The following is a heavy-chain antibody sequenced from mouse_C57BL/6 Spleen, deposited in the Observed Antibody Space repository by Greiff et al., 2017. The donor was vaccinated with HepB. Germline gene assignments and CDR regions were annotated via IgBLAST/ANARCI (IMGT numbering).Heavy chain of an antibody. Sequence: EVQLVESGGGLVKPGGSLKLSCAASGFTFSSYAMSWVRQTPEKRLEWVATISDGGSYTYYPDNVKGRFTISRDNAKNNLYLHMSHLKSEDTAMYYCARSGDDGYYEVYIDYWGQGTTLTVSS. D-gene: IGHD2-3*01. V-gene: IGHV5-4*01. CDR3: ARSGDDGYYEVYIDY. J-gene: IGHJ2*01. CDR1: GFTFSSYA. CDR2: ISDGGSYT.